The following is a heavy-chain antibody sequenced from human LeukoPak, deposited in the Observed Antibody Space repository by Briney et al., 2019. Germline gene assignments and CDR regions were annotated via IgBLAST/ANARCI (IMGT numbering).Heavy chain of an antibody. CDR3: ARSAGYYFDY. CDR2: IYDSGST. Sequence: SETLSLTCTVSGGSIRSSYYYWGWIRQPPGKGLEWIGSIYDSGSTYYNPSLKSRVTISVDTSKNQFSLKLNSVTAADTAVYYCARSAGYYFDYWGQGTLVTVSS. CDR1: GGSIRSSYYY. V-gene: IGHV4-39*01. J-gene: IGHJ4*02. D-gene: IGHD1-14*01.